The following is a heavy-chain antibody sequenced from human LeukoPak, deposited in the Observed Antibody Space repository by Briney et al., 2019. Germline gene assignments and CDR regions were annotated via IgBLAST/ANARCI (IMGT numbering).Heavy chain of an antibody. D-gene: IGHD3-9*01. V-gene: IGHV1-69*13. CDR2: IIPIFGTA. Sequence: SVKVSCKASGGTFSSYAISWVRQAPGQGLEWMGGIIPIFGTANYAQKFQGRVTITADESTSTAYMELSSLRSEDTAVYYCARFYVLRYFDWLSSYGMDVWGQGTTVTVSS. J-gene: IGHJ6*02. CDR3: ARFYVLRYFDWLSSYGMDV. CDR1: GGTFSSYA.